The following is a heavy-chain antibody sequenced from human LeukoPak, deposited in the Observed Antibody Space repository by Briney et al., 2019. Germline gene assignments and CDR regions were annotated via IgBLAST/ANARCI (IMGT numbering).Heavy chain of an antibody. J-gene: IGHJ4*02. V-gene: IGHV3-23*01. CDR3: AKGTVTTVTHLDY. CDR1: GFPFSSYA. Sequence: PGGSLRLSCAASGFPFSSYAMSWVRQAPGKGLDWVSAISGSGGSTYYADSVKGRFTISRDNSKNTLYLQMNSLRAEDTAVFYCAKGTVTTVTHLDYWGQGTLVTVSS. D-gene: IGHD4-17*01. CDR2: ISGSGGST.